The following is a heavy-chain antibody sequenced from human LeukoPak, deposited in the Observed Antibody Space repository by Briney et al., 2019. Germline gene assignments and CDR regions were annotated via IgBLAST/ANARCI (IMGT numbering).Heavy chain of an antibody. CDR1: GGSISGSSYY. V-gene: IGHV4-39*01. CDR3: ARRRLGYCSSTSCRSFDY. J-gene: IGHJ4*02. D-gene: IGHD2-2*01. Sequence: PSETLSLTCTVSGGSISGSSYYWGWIRQPPGKGLEWIGSIYYSGSTYYNPSLKSRVTISVDTSKNQFSLKLSSVTAADTAVYYCARRRLGYCSSTSCRSFDYWGQGTLVTVSS. CDR2: IYYSGST.